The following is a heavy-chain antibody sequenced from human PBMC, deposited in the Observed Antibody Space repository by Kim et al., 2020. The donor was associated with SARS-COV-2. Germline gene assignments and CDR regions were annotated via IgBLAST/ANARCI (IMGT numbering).Heavy chain of an antibody. V-gene: IGHV4-38-2*02. Sequence: SETLSLTCTVSGYSISSGYYWGWIRQPPGKGLEWIGSIYHSGSTYYNPSLKSRVTISVDTSKNQFSLKVSSVTAADTAVYYCARDGGYDLLTGWNSWYFDLWGRGTLVSVSS. CDR3: ARDGGYDLLTGWNSWYFDL. J-gene: IGHJ2*01. CDR2: IYHSGST. D-gene: IGHD3-9*01. CDR1: GYSISSGYY.